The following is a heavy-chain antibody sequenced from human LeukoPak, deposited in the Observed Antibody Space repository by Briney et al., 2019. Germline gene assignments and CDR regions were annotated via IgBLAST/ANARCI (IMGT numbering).Heavy chain of an antibody. J-gene: IGHJ4*02. CDR2: IYYSGST. CDR1: GGSISRYY. CDR3: ARLHDGYRYGADY. Sequence: SETLSLTCTVSGGSISRYYWSWIRQPPGKGLEWIGYIYYSGSTNYNPSLKSRVTISVDTSKNQFSLKLSPMTAADTAVYYCARLHDGYRYGADYWGQGTLVTAS. V-gene: IGHV4-59*08. D-gene: IGHD5-18*01.